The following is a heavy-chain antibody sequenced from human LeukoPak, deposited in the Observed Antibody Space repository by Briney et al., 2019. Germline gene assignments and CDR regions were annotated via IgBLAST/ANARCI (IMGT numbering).Heavy chain of an antibody. J-gene: IGHJ6*03. V-gene: IGHV3-30-3*01. CDR1: GFTFSSYA. CDR2: ISYDGSNK. CDR3: ARSEVGPSWYYYYYYYMDV. D-gene: IGHD2-15*01. Sequence: GGSLRPSCAASGFTFSSYAMHWVRQAPGKGLGWVAVISYDGSNKYYADSVKGRFTISRDNSKNTLYLQMNSQRAEDTAVYYCARSEVGPSWYYYYYYYMDVWGKGTTVTVSS.